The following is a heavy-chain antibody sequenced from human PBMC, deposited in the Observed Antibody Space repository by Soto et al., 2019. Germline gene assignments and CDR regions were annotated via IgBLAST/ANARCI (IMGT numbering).Heavy chain of an antibody. CDR3: ARDLRVRYFDWLLPDYCGY. J-gene: IGHJ4*02. V-gene: IGHV3-21*01. CDR1: GFTFSSYS. Sequence: LRLSCAASGFTFSSYSMNWVRQAPGKGLEWVSSISSSSSYIYYADSVKGRFTISRDNAKNSMYLQMNSLRADDTAVYYCARDLRVRYFDWLLPDYCGYWGQGCLVTVSS. D-gene: IGHD3-9*01. CDR2: ISSSSSYI.